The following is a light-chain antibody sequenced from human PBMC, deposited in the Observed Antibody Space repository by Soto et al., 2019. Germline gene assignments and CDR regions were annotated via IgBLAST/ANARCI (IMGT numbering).Light chain of an antibody. CDR3: QQSYSTPYT. J-gene: IGKJ2*01. CDR2: AAS. Sequence: IQLTQSPSSLSASVGDRVTITCRASQGISRSLAWYQQKPGQAPILLIYAASSLQVGVPSRFSGSGSGTDFTLTISSLQPEDFAAYYCQQSYSTPYTFGQGTKLEIK. V-gene: IGKV1-39*01. CDR1: QGISRS.